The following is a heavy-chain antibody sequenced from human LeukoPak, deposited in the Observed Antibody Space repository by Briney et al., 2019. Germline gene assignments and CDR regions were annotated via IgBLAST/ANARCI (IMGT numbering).Heavy chain of an antibody. CDR2: IYYSGST. Sequence: SETLSLTCTVSGGSISSSSYYWGWIRQPPGKGLEWIGSIYYSGSTYYNPSLKSRVTISVDTSKNQFSLKLSSVTAADTAVYYCAREMSPSEWDPGFDFDYWGQGTLVTVSS. V-gene: IGHV4-39*02. CDR3: AREMSPSEWDPGFDFDY. CDR1: GGSISSSSYY. D-gene: IGHD1-26*01. J-gene: IGHJ4*02.